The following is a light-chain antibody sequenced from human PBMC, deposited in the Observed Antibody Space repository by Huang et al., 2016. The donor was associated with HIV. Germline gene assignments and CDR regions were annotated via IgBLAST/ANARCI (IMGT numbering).Light chain of an antibody. CDR1: QTVNSN. J-gene: IGKJ1*01. Sequence: IVMPQSPAPLSLSPGERATLSCRASQTVNSNLAWYQHKPGQAPRLLIYGASTRATGVPARFSGSGSGTKFTLTISSLQSEDFAVYYCQQYNNWLAFGQGTKVEIK. V-gene: IGKV3-15*01. CDR2: GAS. CDR3: QQYNNWLA.